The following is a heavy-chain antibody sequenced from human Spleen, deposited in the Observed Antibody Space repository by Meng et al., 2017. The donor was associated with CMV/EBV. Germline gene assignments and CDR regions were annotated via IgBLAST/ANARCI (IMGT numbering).Heavy chain of an antibody. CDR1: GFTFSNYA. J-gene: IGHJ4*02. CDR2: ISNDGNNK. CDR3: ARVFTMPRGVGHIDN. D-gene: IGHD3-10*01. Sequence: GESLKISCAASGFTFSNYAMHWVRQAPGKGLEWVAFISNDGNNKYYADSVKGRVTISRDHSKNTLSLQMNSLRAEDTAMYYCARVFTMPRGVGHIDNWGQGTLVTVSS. V-gene: IGHV3-30*04.